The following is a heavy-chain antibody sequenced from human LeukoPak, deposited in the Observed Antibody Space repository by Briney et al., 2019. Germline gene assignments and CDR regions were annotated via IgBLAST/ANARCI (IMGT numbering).Heavy chain of an antibody. CDR2: INHSGST. J-gene: IGHJ4*02. CDR1: GGSFSGYY. Sequence: PSETLSLTCAVYGGSFSGYYWSWIRQPPGKGLEWIGEINHSGSTNYNPSLKSRVTISVDMSKNQFSLKLSSVTAADTAVYYCARWDTAMAHFDYWGQGTLVTVSS. D-gene: IGHD5-18*01. CDR3: ARWDTAMAHFDY. V-gene: IGHV4-34*01.